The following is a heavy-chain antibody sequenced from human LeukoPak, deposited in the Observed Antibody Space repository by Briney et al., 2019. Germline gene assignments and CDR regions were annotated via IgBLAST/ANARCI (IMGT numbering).Heavy chain of an antibody. CDR2: ISGSGGST. J-gene: IGHJ4*02. CDR3: AKSLSSRGVIIPRTSRYFNY. Sequence: GGSLRLSCAASGFTFSSYAMSWVRQAPGKGLEWVSAISGSGGSTYYADSVKGRFTISRDNSKNTLYLQMNSLRAEDTAVYFCAKSLSSRGVIIPRTSRYFNYWGQGTLVTVSS. D-gene: IGHD3-10*01. V-gene: IGHV3-23*01. CDR1: GFTFSSYA.